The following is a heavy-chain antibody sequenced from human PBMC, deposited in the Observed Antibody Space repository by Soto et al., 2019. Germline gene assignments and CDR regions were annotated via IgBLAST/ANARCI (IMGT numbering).Heavy chain of an antibody. CDR3: ARDPRYYDSSGYPPLDS. CDR1: GYTFTSYG. V-gene: IGHV1-18*01. J-gene: IGHJ4*02. Sequence: ASVKVSCKASGYTFTSYGISWVRQAPGQGFEWMGWISAYNGNTNYAQKLQGRVTMTTDTSTSTAYMELRSLRSDDTAVYYCARDPRYYDSSGYPPLDSWGQGTLVTVSS. D-gene: IGHD3-22*01. CDR2: ISAYNGNT.